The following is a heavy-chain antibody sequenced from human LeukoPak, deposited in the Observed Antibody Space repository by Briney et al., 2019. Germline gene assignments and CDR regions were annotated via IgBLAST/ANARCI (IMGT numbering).Heavy chain of an antibody. J-gene: IGHJ4*02. D-gene: IGHD3-10*01. CDR2: IYYSGST. Sequence: SETLSLTRTVSGGSISSGGYYWSWIRQHPGKGLEWIGYIYYSGSTYYNPSLKSRVTISVDTSKDQFSLKLSSVTAADTAVYYCAREVTGSYLDYWGQGTLVTVSS. V-gene: IGHV4-31*03. CDR3: AREVTGSYLDY. CDR1: GGSISSGGYY.